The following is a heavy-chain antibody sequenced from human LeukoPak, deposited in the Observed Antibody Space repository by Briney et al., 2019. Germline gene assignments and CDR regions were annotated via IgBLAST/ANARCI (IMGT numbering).Heavy chain of an antibody. CDR1: GFTFSIYG. J-gene: IGHJ6*02. CDR2: ISYDGSNK. V-gene: IGHV3-30*18. D-gene: IGHD1-26*01. CDR3: AKDTNSGRLYYGMDV. Sequence: QSGGSLRLSCAACGFTFSIYGMHWARQAPGKGLEWVAVISYDGSNKYYADSVKGRFTISRDNSKNTLYLQMNSLRAEDTAVYYCAKDTNSGRLYYGMDVWGQGTTVTVSS.